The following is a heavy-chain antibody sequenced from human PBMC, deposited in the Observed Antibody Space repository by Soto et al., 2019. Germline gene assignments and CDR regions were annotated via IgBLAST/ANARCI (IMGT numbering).Heavy chain of an antibody. J-gene: IGHJ4*02. V-gene: IGHV4-4*02. D-gene: IGHD6-19*01. Sequence: QVQLQESGPGLVKPSGTLSLTCAVSSGSITSSNRWSWVRQPPGKGLEWIGEIYHSGSTNYNPSLKSRFTISVDKSKNVFSLKLSSVTAADTAMYYCAGGAVAGTSPAYWGQGTLVTVSS. CDR3: AGGAVAGTSPAY. CDR1: SGSITSSNR. CDR2: IYHSGST.